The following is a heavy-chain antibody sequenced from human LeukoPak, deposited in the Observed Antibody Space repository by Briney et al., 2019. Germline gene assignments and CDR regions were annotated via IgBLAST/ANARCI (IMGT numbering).Heavy chain of an antibody. CDR2: VSPDSGGT. V-gene: IGHV1-2*02. D-gene: IGHD6-13*01. Sequence: ASVKVSCKAFGYRFTDYYVHWVRQAPGQGLEWMGRVSPDSGGTNYAQKFQGRVTMTTDTTISTAYMELSRLRSDDTAVYCCASGLNSRSTSCWGQGTRVTVSS. CDR3: ASGLNSRSTSC. CDR1: GYRFTDYY. J-gene: IGHJ4*02.